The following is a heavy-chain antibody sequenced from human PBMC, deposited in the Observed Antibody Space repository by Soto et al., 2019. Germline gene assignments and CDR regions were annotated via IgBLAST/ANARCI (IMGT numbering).Heavy chain of an antibody. V-gene: IGHV3-23*01. CDR1: GFTFSSYP. CDR2: ISGTSDMT. Sequence: EVQLQESGGDLVEPGGSLRLSCVGSGFTFSSYPMNCVRQAPGKGLEWVSAISGTSDMTYDANSVTGRFTISRDNSKNTLYLQVSSLRVEDTAIYYCAKYRWGATTVTSINWGRGTLVTVSS. CDR3: AKYRWGATTVTSIN. D-gene: IGHD4-4*01. J-gene: IGHJ1*01.